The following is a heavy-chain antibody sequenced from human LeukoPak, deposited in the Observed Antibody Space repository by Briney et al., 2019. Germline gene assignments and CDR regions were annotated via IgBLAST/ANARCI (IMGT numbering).Heavy chain of an antibody. CDR3: ARGQQWLVRGYFDY. Sequence: SETLSLTCAVYGGSLSGYYWSWIRQPPGKGLEWIGEINHSGSTNYNPSLKSRVTISVDTSKNQFSLKLSSVTAADTAVYYCARGQQWLVRGYFDYWGQGTLVTVSS. CDR1: GGSLSGYY. CDR2: INHSGST. D-gene: IGHD6-19*01. J-gene: IGHJ4*02. V-gene: IGHV4-34*01.